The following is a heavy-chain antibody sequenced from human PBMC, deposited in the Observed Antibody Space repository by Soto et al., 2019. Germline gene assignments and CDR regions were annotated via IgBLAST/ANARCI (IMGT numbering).Heavy chain of an antibody. CDR3: ARDAGGPYDH. D-gene: IGHD2-15*01. J-gene: IGHJ4*01. CDR1: GAPITINY. V-gene: IGHV4-59*01. CDR2: IYYSGST. Sequence: PAETLSLTCTVSGAPITINYWSWIRQAPGKGLEWIAYIYYSGSTTYNPSLKSRVTMSADTSKDQFSLKLNSVTAAATAVYYCARDAGGPYDHWGTGILVTVSS.